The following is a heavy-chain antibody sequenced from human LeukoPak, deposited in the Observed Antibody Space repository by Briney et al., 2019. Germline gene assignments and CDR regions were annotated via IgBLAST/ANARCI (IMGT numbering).Heavy chain of an antibody. V-gene: IGHV4-39*01. Sequence: SETLSLTCSVPGGSITSSGHYWGWIRQPPGKGLQWIGSIYHSGSTYYNPSLKSRVTISVDTSKNQFSLNLSSMTAADTAVYYCARLRRYYGSGTYGYFDYWGQGTLVTVSS. CDR2: IYHSGST. CDR3: ARLRRYYGSGTYGYFDY. D-gene: IGHD3-10*01. CDR1: GGSITSSGHY. J-gene: IGHJ4*02.